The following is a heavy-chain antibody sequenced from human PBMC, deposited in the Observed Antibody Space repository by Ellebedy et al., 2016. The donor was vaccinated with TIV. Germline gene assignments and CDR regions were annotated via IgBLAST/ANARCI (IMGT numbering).Heavy chain of an antibody. CDR3: ARSVEYHFDH. CDR1: GVSFSRYS. CDR2: INSASSSS. J-gene: IGHJ4*02. V-gene: IGHV3-48*04. D-gene: IGHD2-2*01. Sequence: GGSLRLSCAASGVSFSRYSMNWVRQAPGKGLEWVSYINSASSSSYYADSVKGRFTISRDNAKNSVYLQMNSLRAEDTAVYYCARSVEYHFDHWGQGILVTVSS.